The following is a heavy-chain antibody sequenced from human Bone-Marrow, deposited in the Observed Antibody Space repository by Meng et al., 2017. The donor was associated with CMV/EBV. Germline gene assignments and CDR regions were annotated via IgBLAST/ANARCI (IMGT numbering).Heavy chain of an antibody. CDR1: GFTFSTYD. J-gene: IGHJ4*02. V-gene: IGHV3-13*01. Sequence: GESLKISCTASGFTFSTYDFHWVRQPTGKGLEWVSTIGTAGDRSYAGSVKGRFTISRDNAKNSLYLQLNSLRAGDTAVYYRARQWDYGYNSLDFWGQGTLVTVSS. CDR2: IGTAGDR. D-gene: IGHD1-20*01. CDR3: ARQWDYGYNSLDF.